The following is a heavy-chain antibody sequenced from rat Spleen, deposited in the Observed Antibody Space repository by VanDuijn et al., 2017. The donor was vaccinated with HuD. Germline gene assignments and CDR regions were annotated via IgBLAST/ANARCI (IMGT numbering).Heavy chain of an antibody. CDR2: MWSGGST. CDR1: GFSLTSNS. Sequence: QVQLKESGPGLVQPSQTLSLICTVSGFSLTSNSVSWVRQPPGQGLEWMGAMWSGGSTDYNSALKSRLSISRDTSKRQVFLKMNRLQTEDIATYYCARAAYGGQGVMDAWGQGASVTVSS. D-gene: IGHD1-11*01. J-gene: IGHJ4*01. CDR3: ARAAYGGQGVMDA. V-gene: IGHV2-1*01.